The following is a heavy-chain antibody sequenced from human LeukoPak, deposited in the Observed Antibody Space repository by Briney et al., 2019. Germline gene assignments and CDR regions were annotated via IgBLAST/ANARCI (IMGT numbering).Heavy chain of an antibody. CDR1: GFSVSSSF. CDR2: IYSIGST. Sequence: PGGSLRLSCAASGFSVSSSFISWVRQAPGKGLEWVSVIYSIGSTFYADSVKGRFTISRDNSKNTLYLHMNSLRAEDTAVYYCARDRVYLGREDAFDIWGQGTMVTVSS. V-gene: IGHV3-53*01. J-gene: IGHJ3*02. D-gene: IGHD7-27*01. CDR3: ARDRVYLGREDAFDI.